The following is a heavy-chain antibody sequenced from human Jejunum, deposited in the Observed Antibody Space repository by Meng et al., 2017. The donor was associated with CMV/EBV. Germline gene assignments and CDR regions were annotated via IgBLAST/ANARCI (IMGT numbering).Heavy chain of an antibody. CDR2: ISGSGSNT. CDR1: V. CDR3: TKNVKGGYCTSTSCFIPGMDV. Sequence: VMKWVRQDPGKGPEWVSSISGSGSNTYYADSVKGRFRISRDNSKNIVYLQMSSLRGEDTAVYYCTKNVKGGYCTSTSCFIPGMDVWGQGTTVTVSS. J-gene: IGHJ6*02. V-gene: IGHV3-23*01. D-gene: IGHD2-2*01.